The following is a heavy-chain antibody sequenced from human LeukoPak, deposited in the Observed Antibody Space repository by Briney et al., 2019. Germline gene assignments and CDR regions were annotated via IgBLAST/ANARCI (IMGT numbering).Heavy chain of an antibody. V-gene: IGHV3-48*04. CDR2: LSSSGSTI. J-gene: IGHJ6*04. D-gene: IGHD3-10*02. Sequence: GGSLRLSCAASGFTFSSYSMNWVRQAPGKGLEWVSSLSSSGSTIYYADSVKGRFTISRDNAKNSLYLQMNSLRAEDTAVYYCAELGITMIGGVWGKGTTVTISS. CDR1: GFTFSSYS. CDR3: AELGITMIGGV.